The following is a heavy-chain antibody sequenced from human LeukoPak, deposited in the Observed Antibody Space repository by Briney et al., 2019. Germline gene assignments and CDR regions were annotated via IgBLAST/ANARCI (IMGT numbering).Heavy chain of an antibody. J-gene: IGHJ6*03. CDR2: IYSGGST. CDR3: AGVRGVHYYMDV. V-gene: IGHV3-66*01. Sequence: PGGSLRLSCASAGFTVSSNYMSWVRKAPGKELEWVSVIYSGGSTYYADSVKGRFTISRDNSKNTLYLQMNSLRAEDTAVYYCAGVRGVHYYMDVWGKGTTVTISS. D-gene: IGHD3-10*01. CDR1: GFTVSSNY.